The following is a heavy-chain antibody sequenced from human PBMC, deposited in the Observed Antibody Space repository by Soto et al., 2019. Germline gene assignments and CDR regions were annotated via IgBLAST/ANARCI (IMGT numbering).Heavy chain of an antibody. J-gene: IGHJ3*02. Sequence: ASVKVSCKXSGYTFTSYYMHWVRQAPGQGLEWMGIINPSGGSTSYAQKFQGRVTMTRDTSTSTVYMELSSLRSEDTAVYYCARDDIPNYDFWSGYSLRAFDIWGQGTMVTVS. CDR2: INPSGGST. V-gene: IGHV1-46*01. CDR3: ARDDIPNYDFWSGYSLRAFDI. D-gene: IGHD3-3*01. CDR1: GYTFTSYY.